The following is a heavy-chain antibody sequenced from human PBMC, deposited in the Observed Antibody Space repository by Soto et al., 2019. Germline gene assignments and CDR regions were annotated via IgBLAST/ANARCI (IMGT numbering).Heavy chain of an antibody. CDR3: ARGSCTNGVCDFDY. CDR2: ISTGSTFL. Sequence: EVQLVESGGGLVKPGGSLRLSCAASGFTFSFYSMNWVRQAPGKGLEWVSSISTGSTFLYYADSVKGRFTISRDNAKNSLYLQMNSLRAEDTAVYFCARGSCTNGVCDFDYWGQGTLVAVSS. CDR1: GFTFSFYS. D-gene: IGHD2-8*01. J-gene: IGHJ4*02. V-gene: IGHV3-21*01.